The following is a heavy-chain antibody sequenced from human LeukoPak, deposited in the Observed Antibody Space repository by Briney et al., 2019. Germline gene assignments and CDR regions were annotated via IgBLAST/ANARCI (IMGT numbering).Heavy chain of an antibody. V-gene: IGHV4-59*01. CDR3: ARANYYGSGSYYGLYDY. D-gene: IGHD3-10*01. CDR2: IYYSGST. J-gene: IGHJ4*02. Sequence: SETLSLTCAVYGGSFSGYYWSWIRQPPGKGLEWIGYIYYSGSTNYNPSLKSRVTISVDTSKNQFSLKLSSVTAADTAVYYCARANYYGSGSYYGLYDYWGQGTLVTVSS. CDR1: GGSFSGYY.